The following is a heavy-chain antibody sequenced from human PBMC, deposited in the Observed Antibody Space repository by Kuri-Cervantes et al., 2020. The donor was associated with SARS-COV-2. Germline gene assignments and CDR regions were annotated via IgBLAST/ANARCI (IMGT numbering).Heavy chain of an antibody. Sequence: GESLKISCAASGFTFSRNDMHWVRQATGRGLEWVSPIATDGDPYYPGSVTGRFTISRDNSKNTLYLQMNSLRAEDTAVYYCAREPRRYYDSSGYTTFQHCARGPLAPFPQ. CDR3: AREPRRYYDSSGYTTFQH. J-gene: IGHJ1*01. V-gene: IGHV3-13*05. CDR2: IATDGDP. D-gene: IGHD3-22*01. CDR1: GFTFSRND.